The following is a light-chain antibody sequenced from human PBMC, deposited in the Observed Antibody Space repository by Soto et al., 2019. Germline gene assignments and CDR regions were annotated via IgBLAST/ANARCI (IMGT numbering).Light chain of an antibody. J-gene: IGKJ1*01. CDR3: QQYNSYS. CDR1: QSISNW. Sequence: EIQMTQSPSTLPASVGDRFTITCRASQSISNWLAWYQQKTGTAPKVLIYHASNLQSGVPSRFSGSGSGTDFTLTISSLQPDDFATYYCQQYNSYSFGQGTNVDI. CDR2: HAS. V-gene: IGKV1-5*01.